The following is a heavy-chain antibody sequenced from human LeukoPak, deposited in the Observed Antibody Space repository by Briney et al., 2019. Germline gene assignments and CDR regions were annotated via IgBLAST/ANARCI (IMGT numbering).Heavy chain of an antibody. J-gene: IGHJ4*02. Sequence: PSETLSLTCTVSGGSISSYYWNWIRQPPGKGLEWIGEINHSGSTNYNPSLKSRVTISVDTSKNQFSLKLSSVTAADTAVYYCARARRLAEDIVVVPAAMSGYYFDYWGQGTLVTVSS. CDR2: INHSGST. V-gene: IGHV4-34*01. CDR3: ARARRLAEDIVVVPAAMSGYYFDY. CDR1: GGSISSYY. D-gene: IGHD2-2*01.